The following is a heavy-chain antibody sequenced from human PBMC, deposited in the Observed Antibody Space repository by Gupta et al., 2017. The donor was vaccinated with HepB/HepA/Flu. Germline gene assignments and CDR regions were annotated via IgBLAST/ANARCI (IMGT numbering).Heavy chain of an antibody. D-gene: IGHD6-19*01. CDR2: INHSGST. CDR3: ARAPGSSGWERRLDY. CDR1: GGSFSGYY. V-gene: IGHV4-34*01. Sequence: QVQLQQWGAGLLKPSETLSLTCAVYGGSFSGYYWSWIRQPPGKGLEWIGEINHSGSTNYNPSLKSRVTISVDTSKNQFSLKLSSVTAADTAVYYCARAPGSSGWERRLDYWGQGTLVTVSS. J-gene: IGHJ4*02.